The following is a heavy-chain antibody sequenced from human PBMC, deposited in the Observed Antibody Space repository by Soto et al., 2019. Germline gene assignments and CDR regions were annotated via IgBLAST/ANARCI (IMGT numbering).Heavy chain of an antibody. J-gene: IGHJ3*02. Sequence: SVKVSCKASGGTFSTSAISWVRQAPGQGLEWMGGLIPMFGAANYAQKFRGRVTITADESTNTAYMELSSLRSEDTAVYYCVRGEGGMVGAFDIWGQGTMVTVSS. CDR3: VRGEGGMVGAFDI. V-gene: IGHV1-69*13. CDR1: GGTFSTSA. CDR2: LIPMFGAA. D-gene: IGHD3-10*02.